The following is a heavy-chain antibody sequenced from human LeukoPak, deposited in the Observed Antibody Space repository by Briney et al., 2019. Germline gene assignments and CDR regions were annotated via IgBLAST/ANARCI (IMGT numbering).Heavy chain of an antibody. Sequence: GGSLRLSCAASGFTFSSYGMHWVRQAPGKGLEWVAVISYDGSNKYYADSVKGRFTISRDNSENTLYLQMNSLRAEDTAVYYCAKVYYSSSWTAYYYYGMDVWGQGTTVTVSS. CDR2: ISYDGSNK. V-gene: IGHV3-30*18. J-gene: IGHJ6*02. D-gene: IGHD6-13*01. CDR1: GFTFSSYG. CDR3: AKVYYSSSWTAYYYYGMDV.